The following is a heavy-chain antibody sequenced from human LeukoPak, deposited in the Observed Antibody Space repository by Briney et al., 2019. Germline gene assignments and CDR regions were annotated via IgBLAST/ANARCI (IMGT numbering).Heavy chain of an antibody. V-gene: IGHV4-39*07. CDR3: ARVFDS. J-gene: IGHJ4*02. Sequence: SETLSLTCTVSGGSVSTSGYYWGWIRQSPVQWLEWIGDVFYTGKTNYNPSLRGRATISIDTSKNQFSLKLTYVTAADTAVYYCARVFDSWGQGTLVTVPS. CDR1: GGSVSTSGYY. CDR2: VFYTGKT.